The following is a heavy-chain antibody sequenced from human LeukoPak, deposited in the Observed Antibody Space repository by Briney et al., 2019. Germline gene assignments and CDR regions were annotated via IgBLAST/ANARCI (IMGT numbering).Heavy chain of an antibody. J-gene: IGHJ5*02. D-gene: IGHD3-22*01. CDR2: IYPGDSDT. CDR3: ARPEFIYDNSGYYSS. CDR1: GYSFTKSW. Sequence: GESLKISCKGSGYSFTKSWIGWVRQMPGKGLEWVGIIYPGDSDTGYSPSFQGQVTILADKSIDTAYLQWSSLKASDTAMYYCARPEFIYDNSGYYSSWGRGTLVTVSS. V-gene: IGHV5-51*01.